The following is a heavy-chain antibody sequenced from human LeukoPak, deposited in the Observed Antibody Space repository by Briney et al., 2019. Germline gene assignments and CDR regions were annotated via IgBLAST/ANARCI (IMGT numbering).Heavy chain of an antibody. Sequence: GGSLRLSCAASGFTFSSYSMNWVREAPGKGLEWVSSISSSSSYIYYADSVKGRFTISRDNAKNSLYLRMNSLRAEDTAVYYCARLVPALDLGMDVWGQGTTVTVSS. J-gene: IGHJ6*02. CDR2: ISSSSSYI. CDR3: ARLVPALDLGMDV. D-gene: IGHD2-2*01. V-gene: IGHV3-21*01. CDR1: GFTFSSYS.